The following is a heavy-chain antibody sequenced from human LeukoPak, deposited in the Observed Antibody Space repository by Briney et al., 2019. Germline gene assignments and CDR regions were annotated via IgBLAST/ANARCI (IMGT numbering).Heavy chain of an antibody. CDR2: IYYSGST. CDR3: ARDLAGCTNGVCFDPIV. CDR1: GGSMSNSY. V-gene: IGHV4-59*01. Sequence: PSETLSLTCTVSGGSMSNSYWSWLRQPPGKGLEWIGYIYYSGSTNYNPSLKSRVAISVDTSKKQFSLNLSSVTAADTAVYYCARDLAGCTNGVCFDPIVWGQGTLVTVSS. J-gene: IGHJ4*02. D-gene: IGHD2-8*01.